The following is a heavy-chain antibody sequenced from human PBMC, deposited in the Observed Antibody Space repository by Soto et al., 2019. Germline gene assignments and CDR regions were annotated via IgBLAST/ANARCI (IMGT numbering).Heavy chain of an antibody. CDR1: GYTFTSYG. J-gene: IGHJ4*02. CDR3: ARSGVSSGHESPDFDS. CDR2: ISAYNGNT. V-gene: IGHV1-18*04. Sequence: ASVKVSCKASGYTFTSYGISWVRQAPGQGLEWMGWISAYNGNTNYAADLQGRVTMTTDTSTSTAYMELRGLRSDDTAVYYCARSGVSSGHESPDFDSWGQGTLVTVSS. D-gene: IGHD6-25*01.